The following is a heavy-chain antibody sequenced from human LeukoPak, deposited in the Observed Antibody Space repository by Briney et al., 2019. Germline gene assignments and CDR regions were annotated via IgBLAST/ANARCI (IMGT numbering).Heavy chain of an antibody. Sequence: GGSLRLSCAASGFTFSSYEVNWVRQAPGKGLEWVSYISSSGSTIYYADSVKGRFTISRDNAKNSLYLQMNSLRAEDTAVYYCARGAYYYGSGSYYNVAYWGQGTLVTVSS. CDR1: GFTFSSYE. D-gene: IGHD3-10*01. CDR3: ARGAYYYGSGSYYNVAY. CDR2: ISSSGSTI. J-gene: IGHJ4*02. V-gene: IGHV3-48*03.